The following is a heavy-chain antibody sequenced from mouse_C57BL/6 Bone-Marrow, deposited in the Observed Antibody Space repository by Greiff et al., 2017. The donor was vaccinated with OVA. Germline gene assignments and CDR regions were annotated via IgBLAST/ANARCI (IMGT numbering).Heavy chain of an antibody. V-gene: IGHV1-26*01. CDR2: INPNNGGT. CDR1: GYTFTDYY. J-gene: IGHJ2*01. Sequence: VQLQQSGPELVKPGASVKISCKASGYTFTDYYMNWVKQSHGKSLEWIGDINPNNGGTSYNQKFKGKATLTVDKSSSTAYMELHSLTSEDSAVYYCARGGWLLPYWGQGTTLTVSS. D-gene: IGHD2-3*01. CDR3: ARGGWLLPY.